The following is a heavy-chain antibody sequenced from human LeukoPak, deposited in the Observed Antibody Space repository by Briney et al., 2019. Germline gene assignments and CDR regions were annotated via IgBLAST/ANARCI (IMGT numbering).Heavy chain of an antibody. CDR3: ARGTTVTSSLNDY. CDR2: IWYDGSNK. D-gene: IGHD4-17*01. Sequence: SGGSLRLSCAASGFTFSSYGMHWVRQAPGKGLEWVAVIWYDGSNKYYADSVKGRFTISRDNSKNTLYLQMSSLRAEDTAVYYCARGTTVTSSLNDYWGQGTLVTVSS. V-gene: IGHV3-30*19. CDR1: GFTFSSYG. J-gene: IGHJ4*02.